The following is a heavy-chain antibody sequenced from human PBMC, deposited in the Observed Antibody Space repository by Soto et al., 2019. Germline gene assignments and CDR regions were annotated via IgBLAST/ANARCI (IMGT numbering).Heavy chain of an antibody. Sequence: QVQLVESGGGVVQPGRSLRLSCVASGFTFSTYGMHWVRQAPGKGLEWVAMTWYDESHKYSADSVKDRFTTSRDNSTTTLYLQMNSLRAADSAVYYCATDLNDMQAFDIWGQGTMVTVSS. D-gene: IGHD1-1*01. V-gene: IGHV3-33*01. CDR2: TWYDESHK. J-gene: IGHJ3*02. CDR1: GFTFSTYG. CDR3: ATDLNDMQAFDI.